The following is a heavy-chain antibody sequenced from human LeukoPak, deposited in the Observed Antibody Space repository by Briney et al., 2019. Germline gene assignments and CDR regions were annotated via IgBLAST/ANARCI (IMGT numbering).Heavy chain of an antibody. CDR1: GFTFVYYA. D-gene: IGHD6-13*01. J-gene: IGHJ4*02. V-gene: IGHV3-9*01. CDR2: ISWNSGSI. CDR3: AKDMSSQYSSSWYFDY. Sequence: GGSLSLYCSASGFTFVYYAMHWVRQGPGKGLEWVLGISWNSGSIGYADSVKGRFTISRDNAKNSLYLQMNSLRAEDTALYYCAKDMSSQYSSSWYFDYWGQGTLVTVSS.